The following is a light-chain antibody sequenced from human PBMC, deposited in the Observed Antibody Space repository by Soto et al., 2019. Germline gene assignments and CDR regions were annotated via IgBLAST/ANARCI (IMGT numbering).Light chain of an antibody. CDR3: QQSYSTPQT. CDR1: QSISSY. V-gene: IGKV1-39*01. CDR2: AAS. Sequence: DIPMTQSPSSLSASVGDRVTITCRASQSISSYLNWYQQKPGEAPKLLIYAASSLQSGVPSRFSGSGSGTDFTLTISSLQPEDFATYYCQQSYSTPQTFGQGTKVDIK. J-gene: IGKJ1*01.